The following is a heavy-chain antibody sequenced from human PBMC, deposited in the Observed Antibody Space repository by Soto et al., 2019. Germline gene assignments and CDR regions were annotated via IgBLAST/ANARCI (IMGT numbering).Heavy chain of an antibody. CDR3: ARGGGYDPFDY. D-gene: IGHD5-12*01. CDR2: ISHLEST. Sequence: TLSLTGTLSGASITYGGYSWSWIRQPPGKDLEWLGYISHLESTFYNPSFQSRLTLSIDRSKNQFPLKLASMTAADTAVYYCARGGGYDPFDYWGQGTLVTVSS. CDR1: GASITYGGYS. V-gene: IGHV4-30-2*01. J-gene: IGHJ4*02.